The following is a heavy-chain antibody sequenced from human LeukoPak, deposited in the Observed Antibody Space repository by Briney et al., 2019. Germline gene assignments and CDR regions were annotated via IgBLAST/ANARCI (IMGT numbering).Heavy chain of an antibody. CDR3: VRRTSGSYSDY. D-gene: IGHD1-26*01. V-gene: IGHV4-39*01. J-gene: IGHJ4*02. CDR1: GGSICSRSVY. CDR2: ISYSGSTT. Sequence: SETLSLTCTVSGGSICSRSVYWGWIRQPPGKGLEWIATISYSGSTTSYNPSLKSRVTISVDTSKNQFSLKLNSVTAADTAVYYCVRRTSGSYSDYWGQGTLVTVSS.